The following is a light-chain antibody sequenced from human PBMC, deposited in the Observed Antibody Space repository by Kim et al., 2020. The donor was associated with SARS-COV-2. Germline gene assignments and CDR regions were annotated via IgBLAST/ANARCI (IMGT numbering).Light chain of an antibody. CDR2: GAS. CDR1: QSVSSN. Sequence: EIVMTQSPATLSVSPGERATLSCRASQSVSSNLAWYQQKPGQAPRLLIYGASTRATGIPARFSGSGSGTEFTLTISSLQSEDFAVYYCLQDNNLPAGILGKGTKLEF. J-gene: IGKJ2*02. V-gene: IGKV3-15*01. CDR3: LQDNNLPAGI.